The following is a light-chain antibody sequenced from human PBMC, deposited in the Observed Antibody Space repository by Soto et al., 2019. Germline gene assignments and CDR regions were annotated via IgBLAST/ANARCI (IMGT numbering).Light chain of an antibody. V-gene: IGLV2-23*01. CDR1: SSDVGSFNL. CDR3: CSYAGSNTVI. Sequence: QSALTQPASVSGSPGQSITISCTGTSSDVGSFNLVSWYQQHPGKAPKLMIYEGTKRPSGVSNRFAGSKSGNTASLTISGLQAEDEADYHCCSYAGSNTVIFGGWTKLTVL. J-gene: IGLJ2*01. CDR2: EGT.